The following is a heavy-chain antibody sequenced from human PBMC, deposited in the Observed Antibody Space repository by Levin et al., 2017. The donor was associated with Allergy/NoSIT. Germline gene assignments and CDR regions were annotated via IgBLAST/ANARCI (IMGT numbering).Heavy chain of an antibody. J-gene: IGHJ6*02. CDR1: GGSVSSGSYY. Sequence: ASETLSLTCTVSGGSVSSGSYYWSWIRQPPGKGLEWIGYIYYSGSTNYNPSLKSRVTISVDTSKNQFSLKLSSVTAADTAVYYCARVGGSGYEKWGDGSYYYYGMDVWGQGTTVTVSS. V-gene: IGHV4-61*01. CDR3: ARVGGSGYEKWGDGSYYYYGMDV. D-gene: IGHD5-12*01. CDR2: IYYSGST.